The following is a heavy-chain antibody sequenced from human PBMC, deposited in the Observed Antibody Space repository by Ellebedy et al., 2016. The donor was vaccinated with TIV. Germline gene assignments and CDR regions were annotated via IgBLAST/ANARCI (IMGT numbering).Heavy chain of an antibody. J-gene: IGHJ3*02. V-gene: IGHV1-69*13. CDR1: GGTFSSYA. Sequence: SVKVSCXASGGTFSSYAISWVRQAPGQGLEWMGGIIPIFGTANYAQKFQGRVTITADESTSTAYMELSSLRSEDTAVYYCARDLKYYYDSSGYPDAFDIWGQGTMVTVSS. D-gene: IGHD3-22*01. CDR2: IIPIFGTA. CDR3: ARDLKYYYDSSGYPDAFDI.